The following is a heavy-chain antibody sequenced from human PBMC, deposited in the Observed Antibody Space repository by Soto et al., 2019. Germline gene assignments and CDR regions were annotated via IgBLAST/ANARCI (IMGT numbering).Heavy chain of an antibody. Sequence: EVRLLESGGGLVQPGGSLRLSCAASGLPFSSHAMSWVRQAPGKGLEWVSISISGGNTYYADSVRGRFTISRDNSKNTLYLHMNSLTAEDTAIYYCANEIRPNDYWGQGTLVTVSS. CDR2: SISGGNT. D-gene: IGHD4-17*01. V-gene: IGHV3-23*01. J-gene: IGHJ4*02. CDR1: GLPFSSHA. CDR3: ANEIRPNDY.